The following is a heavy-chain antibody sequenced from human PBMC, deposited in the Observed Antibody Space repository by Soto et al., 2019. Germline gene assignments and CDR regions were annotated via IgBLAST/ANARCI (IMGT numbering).Heavy chain of an antibody. CDR3: ARGAVATIFLEYGMDV. J-gene: IGHJ6*02. Sequence: XPVKLACKASGYPLTSYYMDWVRHDPGQGLEWMGIINPSGGSTSYAQKFQGRVTMTRDTSTSTVHMELSSLRSEDTAVYYCARGAVATIFLEYGMDVCGQGATVTVYS. CDR2: INPSGGST. V-gene: IGHV1-46*01. D-gene: IGHD5-12*01. CDR1: GYPLTSYY.